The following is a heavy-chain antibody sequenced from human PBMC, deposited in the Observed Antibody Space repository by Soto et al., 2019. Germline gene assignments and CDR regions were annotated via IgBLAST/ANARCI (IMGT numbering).Heavy chain of an antibody. D-gene: IGHD6-13*01. CDR1: GFTFSSYW. CDR2: IKQYGSEK. V-gene: IGHV3-7*02. J-gene: IGHJ4*02. Sequence: EVQLVESGGGLVQPGGSLRLSCAASGFTFSSYWMSWVRQAPGKGLEWVANIKQYGSEKYYVDSVKGRFTISRDNAKNSLYLQMNSLRAEDTAVYYCASHPYSSSWYSWGQGTLVTVSS. CDR3: ASHPYSSSWYS.